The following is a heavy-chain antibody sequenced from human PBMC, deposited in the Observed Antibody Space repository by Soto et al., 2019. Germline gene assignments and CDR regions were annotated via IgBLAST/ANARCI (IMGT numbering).Heavy chain of an antibody. CDR3: ARRGSGSYSDY. J-gene: IGHJ4*02. D-gene: IGHD3-10*01. Sequence: SETLSLTCAVAGGYLSSGGYSWSWIRQPPGKGLEWIGYIYHSGSTYYNPSLKSRVTISVDTSKNQFSLKLSSVTAADTAVYYCARRGSGSYSDYWGQGTLVTVSS. V-gene: IGHV4-30-2*03. CDR2: IYHSGST. CDR1: GGYLSSGGYS.